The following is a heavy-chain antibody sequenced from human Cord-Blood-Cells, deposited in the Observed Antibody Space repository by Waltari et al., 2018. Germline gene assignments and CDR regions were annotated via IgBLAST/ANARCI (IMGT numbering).Heavy chain of an antibody. J-gene: IGHJ6*02. D-gene: IGHD1-26*01. CDR1: GFPFSSYG. CDR2: ISYDGSNK. Sequence: LVESGGGVVQPGRSLRLSCAASGFPFSSYGMHWVRQAPGKGLEWVAVISYDGSNKYYADSVKGRFTISRDNSKNTLYLQMNSLRAEDTAVYYCAVGATTNYYYYGMDVWGQGTTVTVSS. V-gene: IGHV3-30*03. CDR3: AVGATTNYYYYGMDV.